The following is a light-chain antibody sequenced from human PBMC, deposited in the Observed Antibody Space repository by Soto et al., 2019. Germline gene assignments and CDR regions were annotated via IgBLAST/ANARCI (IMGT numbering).Light chain of an antibody. CDR1: SSNIGNNY. CDR2: DNN. CDR3: GTWDNNLRAYV. Sequence: QSVLTQPPSVSAAPGQKVTISCSGSSSNIGNNYVSWYQQLPGTAPKLHIYDNNKRPSGIPDRFSGSKSGTSATLGITGLQTGDEADYYCGTWDNNLRAYVFGTGTKLTVL. J-gene: IGLJ1*01. V-gene: IGLV1-51*01.